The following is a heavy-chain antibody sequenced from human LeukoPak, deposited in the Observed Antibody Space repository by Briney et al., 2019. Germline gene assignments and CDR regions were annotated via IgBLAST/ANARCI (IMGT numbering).Heavy chain of an antibody. CDR2: INPNSGGT. D-gene: IGHD1-26*01. J-gene: IGHJ4*02. CDR3: ARYITVGATYQHFDY. Sequence: ASVKVSCKASGYTFTGYYMHWVRQAPGQGLEGMGRINPNSGGTNYAQKFQGRVTMTRDTSISTAYMELSRLRSDDTAVYYCARYITVGATYQHFDYWGQGTLVTVSS. V-gene: IGHV1-2*06. CDR1: GYTFTGYY.